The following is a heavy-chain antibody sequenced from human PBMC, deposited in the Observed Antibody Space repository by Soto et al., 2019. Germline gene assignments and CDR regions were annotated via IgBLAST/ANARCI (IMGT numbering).Heavy chain of an antibody. J-gene: IGHJ4*02. V-gene: IGHV3-23*01. D-gene: IGHD6-13*01. CDR1: GFTFTTYA. CDR2: ISGSGGTT. Sequence: GGSLRLSCAASGFTFTTYAMSWVRQAPGKGLEWVSGISGSGGTTFYADSVKGRFTISRDNSKNMLYLQMNSLRAEDTAMYYCAKDQAVAAAVTFGYWGQGNLVTVSS. CDR3: AKDQAVAAAVTFGY.